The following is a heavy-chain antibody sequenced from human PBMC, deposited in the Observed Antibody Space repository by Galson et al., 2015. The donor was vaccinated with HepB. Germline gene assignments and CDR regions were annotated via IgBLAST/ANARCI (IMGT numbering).Heavy chain of an antibody. J-gene: IGHJ3*02. V-gene: IGHV3-48*02. Sequence: SLRLSCAVSGFNFSSYSMNWVRQAPGKGLEWISHISSSSNSIYYGDSVKGRFTVSRENAKNSLYLQMNSLRDEDTAVFYCARGTVVSSYGAFDIWGQGTKVTVSS. CDR2: ISSSSNSI. CDR1: GFNFSSYS. CDR3: ARGTVVSSYGAFDI. D-gene: IGHD4-23*01.